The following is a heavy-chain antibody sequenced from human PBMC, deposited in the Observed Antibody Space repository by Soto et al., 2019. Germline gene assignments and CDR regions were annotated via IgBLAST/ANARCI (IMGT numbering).Heavy chain of an antibody. D-gene: IGHD5-12*01. CDR2: IYYSGST. V-gene: IGHV4-59*01. CDR1: GGSISSYY. Sequence: LSLTCTVSGGSISSYYWSWIRQPPGKGLEWIGYIYYSGSTNYNPSLKSRVTISVDTPKNQFSLKLSSVTAADTAVYYCARVREVATSPFDYWGQGTLVTVSS. CDR3: ARVREVATSPFDY. J-gene: IGHJ4*02.